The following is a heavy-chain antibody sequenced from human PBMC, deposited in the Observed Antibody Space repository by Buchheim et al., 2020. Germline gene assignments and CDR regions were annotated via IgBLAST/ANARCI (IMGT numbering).Heavy chain of an antibody. Sequence: EVQLVESGGGLVQPGGSLRLSCAASGFTFSSYSMNWVRQAPGKGLEWVSYFSSSSSTIYYADSVKGRFTISRDNAKNSLFLQMNSLRAEDTAVYYCARDLVVRYFGGYYYYGMDVWGQGTT. CDR3: ARDLVVRYFGGYYYYGMDV. J-gene: IGHJ6*02. CDR1: GFTFSSYS. CDR2: FSSSSSTI. V-gene: IGHV3-48*04. D-gene: IGHD3-9*01.